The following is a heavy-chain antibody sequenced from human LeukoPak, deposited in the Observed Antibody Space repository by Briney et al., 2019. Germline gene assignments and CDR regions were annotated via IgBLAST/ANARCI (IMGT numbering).Heavy chain of an antibody. CDR1: GGSISSFY. J-gene: IGHJ4*02. Sequence: SETLSLTCTVSGGSISSFYWSWIRQPPGKGLERIGYIYGGGTTKNNPSLKSRVTTSLDTSTSPFSPNIGSVTAPATPLCYSARDYGGKFDFGGQGSLVTVSS. V-gene: IGHV4-59*01. CDR2: IYGGGTT. D-gene: IGHD4-23*01. CDR3: ARDYGGKFDF.